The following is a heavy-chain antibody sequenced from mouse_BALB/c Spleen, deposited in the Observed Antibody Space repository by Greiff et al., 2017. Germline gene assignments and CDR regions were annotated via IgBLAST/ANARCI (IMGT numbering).Heavy chain of an antibody. CDR2: IYPGDGDT. CDR3: ARSEYGNYIDY. CDR1: GYAFSSYW. J-gene: IGHJ2*01. Sequence: VQLQQSGAELVRPGSSVKISCKAYGYAFSSYWMNWVKQRPGQGLEWIGQIYPGDGDTNYNGKFKGKATLTADKSSSTAYMQLSSLTSEDSAVYFCARSEYGNYIDYWGQGTTLTVSS. V-gene: IGHV1-80*01. D-gene: IGHD2-10*02.